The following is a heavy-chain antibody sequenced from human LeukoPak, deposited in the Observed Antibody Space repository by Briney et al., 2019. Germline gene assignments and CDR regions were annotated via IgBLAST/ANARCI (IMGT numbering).Heavy chain of an antibody. J-gene: IGHJ4*02. CDR2: ISSSSRYI. Sequence: GGSLRLSCAASGFTFSSYSMSWVRQAPGKGLEWVSSISSSSRYIYYADSVKGRFTISRDNAKNSLYLQMNSLRVDDTAVYYCARSPPLPHWGQGTLVTVSS. CDR1: GFTFSSYS. CDR3: ARSPPLPH. V-gene: IGHV3-21*01.